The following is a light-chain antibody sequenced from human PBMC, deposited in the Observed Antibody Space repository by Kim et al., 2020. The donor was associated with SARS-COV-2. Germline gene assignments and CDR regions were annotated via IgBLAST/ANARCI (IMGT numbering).Light chain of an antibody. CDR3: QQYDHWPVT. Sequence: EIVMAQSPATLSVSPGERATLSCRASQGVDHNLAWYQQKHGQAPRLIIYGASTRATAIPPRFSGSGSGTEFSLTISSLQSEDFAVYHCQQYDHWPVTFGGGTKVDIK. J-gene: IGKJ4*01. CDR1: QGVDHN. V-gene: IGKV3-15*01. CDR2: GAS.